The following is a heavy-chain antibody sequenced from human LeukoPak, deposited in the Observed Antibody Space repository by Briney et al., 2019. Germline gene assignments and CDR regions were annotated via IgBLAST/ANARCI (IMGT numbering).Heavy chain of an antibody. J-gene: IGHJ6*02. CDR3: ARDAPLDV. V-gene: IGHV3-7*04. Sequence: PGGSLRLSCAASGFTFRRYWMSWVRQAPGKGLEWVANIRQDGSEKYYVDSVRGRFTISRDNAKNSLYLQMNSLRTEDTAVYYCARDAPLDVWGQGTTVTVSS. CDR2: IRQDGSEK. CDR1: GFTFRRYW.